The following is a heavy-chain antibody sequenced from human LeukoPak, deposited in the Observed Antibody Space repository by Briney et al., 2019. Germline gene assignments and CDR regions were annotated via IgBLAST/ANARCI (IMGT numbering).Heavy chain of an antibody. D-gene: IGHD3-3*01. CDR2: IYYSGST. CDR3: AGGVVIIPDV. Sequence: PSETLSLTCSVSGGSISSYYWSWIRQPPGKGLEWIGYIYYSGSTNYNPSLKSRVTISVDTSKNQFSLKLSSVTAADTAVHYCAGGVVIIPDVWGQGTTVTVSS. V-gene: IGHV4-59*01. CDR1: GGSISSYY. J-gene: IGHJ6*02.